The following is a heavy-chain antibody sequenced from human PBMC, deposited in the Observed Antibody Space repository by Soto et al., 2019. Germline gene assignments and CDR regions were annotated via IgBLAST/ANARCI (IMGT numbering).Heavy chain of an antibody. CDR1: GFTVSSNH. CDR3: ARGDDDGWFDP. Sequence: GGSLRLSCAASGFTVSSNHMSWVRQAPGKGLEWGSVIYSGGSTYYADSVKGRFTISRENSKNTLYLQMNSLRAEETAVYYCARGDDDGWFDPWGRGTMGAACS. CDR2: IYSGGST. J-gene: IGHJ5*02. V-gene: IGHV3-53*01. D-gene: IGHD2-21*01.